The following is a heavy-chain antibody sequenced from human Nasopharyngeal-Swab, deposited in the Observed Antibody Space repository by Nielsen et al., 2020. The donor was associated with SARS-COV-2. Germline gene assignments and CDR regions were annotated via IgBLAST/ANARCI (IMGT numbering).Heavy chain of an antibody. Sequence: ASVKVSCKASGYTFTSYDINWVRQASGQGLEWMGWMNPNSGNTGYAQKLQGRVTMTTDTSTSTAYMELRSLRSDDTAVYYCAKLGIGDWGQGTLVTVSS. D-gene: IGHD7-27*01. J-gene: IGHJ4*02. CDR3: AKLGIGD. CDR2: MNPNSGNT. CDR1: GYTFTSYD. V-gene: IGHV1-8*01.